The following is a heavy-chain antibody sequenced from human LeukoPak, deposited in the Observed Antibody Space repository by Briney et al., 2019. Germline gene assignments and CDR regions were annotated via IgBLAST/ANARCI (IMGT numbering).Heavy chain of an antibody. V-gene: IGHV4-59*01. D-gene: IGHD3/OR15-3a*01. CDR3: ARVSLGTGAYFFDY. CDR1: GGSIKNYY. J-gene: IGHJ4*02. CDR2: VYYTGSI. Sequence: SETLSLTCTVSGGSIKNYYFSWMRQAPGKGLQWIGNVYYTGSINYNPSLTGRVSISVDTSKNQISLRLTSVTAADTAMYHCARVSLGTGAYFFDYWGQGTLVTVSS.